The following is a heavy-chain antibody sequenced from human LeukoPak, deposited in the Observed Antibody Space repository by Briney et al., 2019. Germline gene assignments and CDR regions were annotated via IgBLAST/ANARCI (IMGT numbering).Heavy chain of an antibody. CDR2: ISGSGGST. J-gene: IGHJ4*02. CDR3: AKAWLRFPYFDY. D-gene: IGHD5-12*01. CDR1: GFTFSSYA. Sequence: GGSLRLSCAASGFTFSSYAISWVRQAPGKGLEWVSAISGSGGSTYYADSVKGRFTISRDNSKNTLYLQMNSLRAEDTAVYYCAKAWLRFPYFDYWGQGTLVTVSS. V-gene: IGHV3-23*01.